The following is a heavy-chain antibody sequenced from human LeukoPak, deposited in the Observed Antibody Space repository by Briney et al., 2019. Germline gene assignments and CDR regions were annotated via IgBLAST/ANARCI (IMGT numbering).Heavy chain of an antibody. CDR2: IKQDGSEK. CDR3: ARYCGGDCYGLDV. V-gene: IGHV3-7*01. J-gene: IGHJ6*02. D-gene: IGHD2-21*01. Sequence: GGSLRLSCTASEFTFSSYWMSWVRQAPGKGLEWVANIKQDGSEKNYVDSGKGRFTISRDNAKNSLYLQMNTLRAEDTAVYYCARYCGGDCYGLDVWGQGPTVTVSS. CDR1: EFTFSSYW.